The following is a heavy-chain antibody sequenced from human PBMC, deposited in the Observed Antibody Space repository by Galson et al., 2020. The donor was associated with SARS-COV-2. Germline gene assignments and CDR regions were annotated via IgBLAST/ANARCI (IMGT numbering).Heavy chain of an antibody. CDR1: GFTFSSYA. Sequence: PGGSLRLSCAASGFTFSSYAMHWVRQAPGKGLEWVAVISYDGSNKYYADSVKGRFTISRDNSKNTLYLQMNSLRAEDTAVYYCARDPSFGEPPDGWGQGTLVTVSS. D-gene: IGHD3-10*01. J-gene: IGHJ4*02. CDR3: ARDPSFGEPPDG. CDR2: ISYDGSNK. V-gene: IGHV3-30-3*01.